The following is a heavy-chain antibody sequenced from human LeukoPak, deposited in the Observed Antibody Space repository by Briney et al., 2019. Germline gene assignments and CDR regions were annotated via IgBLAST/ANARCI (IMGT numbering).Heavy chain of an antibody. J-gene: IGHJ4*02. Sequence: GRSLRLSCAASGFTFSSYAMHWVRQAPGKGLEWVAVISYDGSNKYYADSVKGRFTISRDNSKNTLYLQMNSLRAEDTAVYYCARGGNAATYWGQGTLVTVSS. D-gene: IGHD3-10*01. V-gene: IGHV3-30-3*01. CDR2: ISYDGSNK. CDR1: GFTFSSYA. CDR3: ARGGNAATY.